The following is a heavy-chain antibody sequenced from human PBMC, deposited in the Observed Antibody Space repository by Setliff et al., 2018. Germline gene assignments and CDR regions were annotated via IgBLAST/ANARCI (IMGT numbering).Heavy chain of an antibody. V-gene: IGHV1-18*01. CDR3: ARRPRAVYGSGRRNWFLDY. Sequence: ASVKVSCKASGGIYSDYTISWVRQAPGQGLDWMGWISVYSGNTDYAQNFQGRVTMTADTSTSTAYMELRSLTSDDTAVYYCARRPRAVYGSGRRNWFLDYWGQGTLVTVSS. J-gene: IGHJ4*02. CDR1: GGIYSDYT. D-gene: IGHD3-10*01. CDR2: ISVYSGNT.